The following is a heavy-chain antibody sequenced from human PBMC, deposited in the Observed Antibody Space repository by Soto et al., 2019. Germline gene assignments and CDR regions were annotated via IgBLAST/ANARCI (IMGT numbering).Heavy chain of an antibody. Sequence: SETLSLTCTVSGGSISSGGYYWSWIRQHPGKGLEWIGYIYYSGSTYYNPSLKSRVTISVDTSKNQLSLKLSSVTAADTAVYYCASTNPSSSWHFPNFDYWGQGTLVTVSS. J-gene: IGHJ4*02. D-gene: IGHD6-13*01. CDR1: GGSISSGGYY. V-gene: IGHV4-31*03. CDR3: ASTNPSSSWHFPNFDY. CDR2: IYYSGST.